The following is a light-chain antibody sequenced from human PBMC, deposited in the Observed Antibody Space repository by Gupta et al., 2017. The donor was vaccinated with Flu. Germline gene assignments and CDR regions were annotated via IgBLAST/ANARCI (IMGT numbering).Light chain of an antibody. CDR3: QQRNNWPPIT. CDR1: QSVSSY. Sequence: EMVLTQSPATVSLSPGQRATLSCRASQSVSSYLAWYQQKPGQAPRLLIYDASNRDTGIPARFSGSGYGKDLTLTISSREQEDFAVYYCQQRNNWPPITFGQGTQMDIK. J-gene: IGKJ5*01. V-gene: IGKV3-11*01. CDR2: DAS.